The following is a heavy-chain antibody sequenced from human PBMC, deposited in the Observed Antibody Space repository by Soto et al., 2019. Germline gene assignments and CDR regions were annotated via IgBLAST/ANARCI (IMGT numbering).Heavy chain of an antibody. Sequence: SEILSLTCTVSGGSISTTSNYWGWIRQPPGKGLEWIGSVFYSGSTYYNPSLKSRVTISVDKSKNQFSLILNSVTDADTAVYYSARHFFGVVANWFDPWGQGTLVTVSS. CDR3: ARHFFGVVANWFDP. CDR1: GGSISTTSNY. D-gene: IGHD3-3*01. CDR2: VFYSGST. J-gene: IGHJ5*02. V-gene: IGHV4-39*01.